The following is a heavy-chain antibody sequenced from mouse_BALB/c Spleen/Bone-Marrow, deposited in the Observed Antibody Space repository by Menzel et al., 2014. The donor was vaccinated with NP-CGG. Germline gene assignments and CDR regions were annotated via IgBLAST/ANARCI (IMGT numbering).Heavy chain of an antibody. D-gene: IGHD3-3*01. CDR2: FNPSNGRT. Sequence: QVQLQQPGAELVKPGASVKLSCKASGYTFTSYWMHWVKQRPGQGLEWIGEFNPSNGRTNYNEKFKSKATLTVDKSSSTAYMQLSSLTSEDSAVYYCARGDGFAWFAYWGQGTLVTVSA. V-gene: IGHV1S81*02. CDR1: GYTFTSYW. J-gene: IGHJ3*01. CDR3: ARGDGFAWFAY.